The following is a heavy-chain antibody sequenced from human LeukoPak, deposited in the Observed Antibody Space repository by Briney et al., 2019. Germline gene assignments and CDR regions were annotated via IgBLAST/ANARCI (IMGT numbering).Heavy chain of an antibody. V-gene: IGHV4-59*13. CDR3: ARSLPATVAGANWYDP. J-gene: IGHJ5*02. CDR1: DGSISSYY. Sequence: PSETLSLTCNVSDGSISSYYWSWIRQPPGKGLEWIGNIHYTGSTNYNPSLKSRVTISVDTSRNQLSLKLTSVTAADTAVYYCARSLPATVAGANWYDPWGQGTLVTVSS. D-gene: IGHD6-13*01. CDR2: IHYTGST.